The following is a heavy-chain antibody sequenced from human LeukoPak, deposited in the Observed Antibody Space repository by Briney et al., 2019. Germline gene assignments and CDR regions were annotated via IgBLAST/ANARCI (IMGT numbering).Heavy chain of an antibody. Sequence: GGSLRLSCAASGFTFSDYYMSWIRQAPGKGLEWVSYISSSGSTIYYADSVKGRFTISRDNSKNTLYLQMNSLRVEDTAIYYCANFERTVAGPYNWFDPWGQGTLVTVSS. D-gene: IGHD6-19*01. J-gene: IGHJ5*02. CDR3: ANFERTVAGPYNWFDP. CDR1: GFTFSDYY. CDR2: ISSSGSTI. V-gene: IGHV3-11*01.